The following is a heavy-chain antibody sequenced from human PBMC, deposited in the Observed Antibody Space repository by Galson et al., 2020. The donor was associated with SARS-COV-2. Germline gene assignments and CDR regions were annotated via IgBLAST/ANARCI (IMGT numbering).Heavy chain of an antibody. J-gene: IGHJ3*02. D-gene: IGHD1-1*01. CDR2: IYTSGST. V-gene: IGHV4-4*07. CDR1: GGSISSYY. CDR3: ARDAQLERRAHYAFDI. Sequence: SETLSLTCTVSGGSISSYYWSWIRQPAGKGLEWIGRIYTSGSTNYNPSLKSRVTMSVDTSKNQFSLKLSSVTAADTAVYYCARDAQLERRAHYAFDIWGQGTMVTVSS.